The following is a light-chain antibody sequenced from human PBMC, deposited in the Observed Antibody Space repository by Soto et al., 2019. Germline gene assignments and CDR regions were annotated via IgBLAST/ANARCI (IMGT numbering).Light chain of an antibody. J-gene: IGKJ3*01. V-gene: IGKV3-20*01. Sequence: EIVLTQSPGNLSLSPGERATLSCRASQSVSSNYLAWYQQRPGQAPRLLIYDASTRAAGIPDRFSGSGSGTDFTLTISRLEPEDFAVFYCHHYSRSPIFTFGPGTTVDIK. CDR3: HHYSRSPIFT. CDR1: QSVSSNY. CDR2: DAS.